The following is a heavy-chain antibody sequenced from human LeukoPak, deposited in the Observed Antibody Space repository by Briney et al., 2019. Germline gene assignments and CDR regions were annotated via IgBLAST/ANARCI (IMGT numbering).Heavy chain of an antibody. CDR1: GGSFSGYY. Sequence: SETLSLTCAVYGGSFSGYYWSWIRQPPGKGLEWIGYIYYSGSTNYNPSLKSRVTISVDTSKNQFSLKLSSVTAADTAVYYCARRGGSYWEGNWFDPWGQGTLVTVSS. J-gene: IGHJ5*02. CDR2: IYYSGST. D-gene: IGHD1-26*01. CDR3: ARRGGSYWEGNWFDP. V-gene: IGHV4-59*08.